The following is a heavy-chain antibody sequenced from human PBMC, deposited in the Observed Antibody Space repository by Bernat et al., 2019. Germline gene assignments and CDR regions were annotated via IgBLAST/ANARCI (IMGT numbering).Heavy chain of an antibody. Sequence: EVQLVESGGGLIQPGGSLRLSCAASGFTVSSNYMSWVRQAPGKGLEWVSVIYSGGTTYYADSVKGRFTISRDNSQNTLYLQMNSLRAEDTAVYYCARDLGSFGGSIWGDYWGQGSLVTVSS. CDR2: IYSGGTT. CDR1: GFTVSSNY. V-gene: IGHV3-53*01. CDR3: ARDLGSFGGSIWGDY. D-gene: IGHD3-16*01. J-gene: IGHJ4*02.